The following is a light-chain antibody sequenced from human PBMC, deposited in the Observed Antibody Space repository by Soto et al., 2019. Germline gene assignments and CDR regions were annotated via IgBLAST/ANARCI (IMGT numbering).Light chain of an antibody. CDR2: EVS. CDR3: SSYTSTSTYVV. Sequence: QSVLTQPASVSGSPGQSITISCTGTSSDIGDYNYVSWYQHHPGKAPKLMIYEVSNRPSGVSNRFSGSKSGNTASLTISGLQAADEADYYCSSYTSTSTYVVFGGGTKLTVL. CDR1: SSDIGDYNY. V-gene: IGLV2-14*01. J-gene: IGLJ2*01.